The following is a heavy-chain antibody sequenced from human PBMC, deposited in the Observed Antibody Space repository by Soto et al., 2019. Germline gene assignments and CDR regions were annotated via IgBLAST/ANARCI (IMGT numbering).Heavy chain of an antibody. V-gene: IGHV3-23*01. Sequence: GGSLRLSCAASGFTFSRFAMSWVRQAPGKGLEWVSGITGDGRNTYCANSMEGRFTVSRDNSKDTLYLQMNSLRADDTAVYYCAKGRPSLGGTGRGAMDVWGQGTTVTVS. CDR1: GFTFSRFA. D-gene: IGHD3-16*01. CDR3: AKGRPSLGGTGRGAMDV. CDR2: ITGDGRNT. J-gene: IGHJ6*02.